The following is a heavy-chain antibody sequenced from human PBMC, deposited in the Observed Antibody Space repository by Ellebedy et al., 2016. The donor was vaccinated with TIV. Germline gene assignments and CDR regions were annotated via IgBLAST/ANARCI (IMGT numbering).Heavy chain of an antibody. V-gene: IGHV2-70*01. CDR1: GFSLSTSGMC. CDR2: IDWDDDK. J-gene: IGHJ6*02. D-gene: IGHD2-2*01. Sequence: SGPTLVXPTQTLTLTCTFSGFSLSTSGMCVSWIRQPPGKALEWLALIDWDDDKYYSTSLKTRLTISKDTSKNQVVLTMTNMDPVDTATYYCARVPAAMGVGGTYYYYGMDVWGQGTAVTVSS. CDR3: ARVPAAMGVGGTYYYYGMDV.